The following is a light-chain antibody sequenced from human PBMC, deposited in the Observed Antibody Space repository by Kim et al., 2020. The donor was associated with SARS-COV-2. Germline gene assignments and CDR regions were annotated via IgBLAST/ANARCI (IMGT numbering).Light chain of an antibody. V-gene: IGKV3D-15*01. CDR3: QHSDNWPPFT. CDR2: GAS. CDR1: QSVSSN. J-gene: IGKJ2*01. Sequence: VSPGARVTLSCTASQSVSSNLAWYQHKPGQAPRLLIYGASTRASGIPARFSGSASQTEFTLTINTLQSEDVAVYYCQHSDNWPPFTFCQGTKLEI.